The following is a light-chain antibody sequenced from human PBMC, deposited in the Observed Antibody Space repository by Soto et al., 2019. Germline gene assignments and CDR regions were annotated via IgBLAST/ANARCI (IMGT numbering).Light chain of an antibody. J-gene: IGKJ1*01. CDR3: QQYNNWPWT. CDR1: QSVSSN. V-gene: IGKV3-15*01. Sequence: EIVMTQSPATLSVSPGERATLSCRASQSVSSNLAWYQQKPGQAPRLLIYGASTRATGIPARFGGSRSGTEFTLTISSLQSEDFAVYYCQQYNNWPWTFDQGTKVEIK. CDR2: GAS.